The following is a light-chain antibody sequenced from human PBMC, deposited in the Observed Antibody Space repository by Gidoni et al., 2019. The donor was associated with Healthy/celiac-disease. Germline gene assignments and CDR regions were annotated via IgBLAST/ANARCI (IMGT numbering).Light chain of an antibody. J-gene: IGKJ2*01. CDR3: QQYNNWPPYT. Sequence: SVSPGERATLSCRASQSVSSNLAWYQQKPGQAPRLLIYGASTRATGIPARFSGSGSGTEFTLTISSLQSEDFAVYYCQQYNNWPPYTFXQXTKLEIK. V-gene: IGKV3-15*01. CDR1: QSVSSN. CDR2: GAS.